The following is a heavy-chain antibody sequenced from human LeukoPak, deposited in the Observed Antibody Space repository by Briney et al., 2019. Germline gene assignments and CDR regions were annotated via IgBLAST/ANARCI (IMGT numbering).Heavy chain of an antibody. J-gene: IGHJ2*01. D-gene: IGHD1-1*01. CDR3: ARARYPPVRYFDL. CDR2: IYYSGST. Sequence: SETLSLTCTVSGGSISSYYWSWIRQPPGKGLEWIGYIYYSGSTNYNPSLKSRVTISVDTSKNQFSLKLSSVTAADTAVYYCARARYPPVRYFDLWGRGTLVTVSS. CDR1: GGSISSYY. V-gene: IGHV4-59*01.